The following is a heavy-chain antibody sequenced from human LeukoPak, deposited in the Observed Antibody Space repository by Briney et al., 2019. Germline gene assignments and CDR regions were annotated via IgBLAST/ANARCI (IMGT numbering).Heavy chain of an antibody. D-gene: IGHD6-25*01. CDR1: GGSISSYY. CDR2: IYYSGST. J-gene: IGHJ4*02. V-gene: IGHV4-59*01. Sequence: SETLSLTCIVSGGSISSYYWSWIRQPPGKGLEWIGHIYYSGSTNYNPSLKSRVTISVVTSKNQFSLKLSSVTAADTAVYYCARARYSSAPFDYWGQGTLITVSS. CDR3: ARARYSSAPFDY.